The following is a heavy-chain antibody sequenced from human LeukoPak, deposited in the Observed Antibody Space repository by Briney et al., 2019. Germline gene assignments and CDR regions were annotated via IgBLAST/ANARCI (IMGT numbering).Heavy chain of an antibody. V-gene: IGHV1-69*13. CDR3: ARVSLRRNYYYYYGMDV. Sequence: SVKVSCKASGGTFSSYAISWVRQAPGQGLEWMGGIIPIFGTANYAQKFQGRVTITADESTSTAYMELSSLRSEDTAVYYCARVSLRRNYYYYYGMDVWGQGTTVTVSS. CDR2: IIPIFGTA. CDR1: GGTFSSYA. D-gene: IGHD3-16*01. J-gene: IGHJ6*02.